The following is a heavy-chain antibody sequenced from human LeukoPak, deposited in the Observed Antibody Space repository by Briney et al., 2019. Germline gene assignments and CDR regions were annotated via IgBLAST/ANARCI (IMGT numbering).Heavy chain of an antibody. V-gene: IGHV1-2*02. CDR2: INPNSGGT. CDR3: AREPGGYSYGYPFDY. D-gene: IGHD5-18*01. CDR1: GYTFTGYY. Sequence: GASVKVSCKASGYTFTGYYMLWVRQAPGQGLEWMGWINPNSGGTNYAQKFQGRVTMTRDTSISTAYMELSRLRSDDTAVYYCAREPGGYSYGYPFDYWGQGTLVTVSS. J-gene: IGHJ4*02.